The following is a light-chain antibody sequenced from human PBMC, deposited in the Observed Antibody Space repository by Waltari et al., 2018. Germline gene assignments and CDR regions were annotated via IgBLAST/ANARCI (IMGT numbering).Light chain of an antibody. J-gene: IGKJ1*01. V-gene: IGKV3-20*01. Sequence: IMLTQSPGTLSLSPGERATLACRASQSISRYLAWYQQKPGQAPRPRIYGASTRATGIPDRFSGSGSGTDFSLTISGLEPEDSAVYYCQHHFRLPATFGQGTKVEIK. CDR2: GAS. CDR1: QSISRY. CDR3: QHHFRLPAT.